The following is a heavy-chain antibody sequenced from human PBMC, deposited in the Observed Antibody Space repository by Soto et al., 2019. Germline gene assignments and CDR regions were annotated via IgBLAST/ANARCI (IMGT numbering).Heavy chain of an antibody. V-gene: IGHV3-23*01. J-gene: IGHJ4*02. CDR1: GFTFSSFG. Sequence: DVQLLESGGGLVQPGGSLRLSCAASGFTFSSFGMSWVRQTPGKGLEWVSAISGFGDDTYYADSVKGRFTISRDNSKNMLYLQMNSLRADDTAVYYCANPQGWPVTPFDHWGQGTLVTVSS. CDR3: ANPQGWPVTPFDH. CDR2: ISGFGDDT. D-gene: IGHD4-17*01.